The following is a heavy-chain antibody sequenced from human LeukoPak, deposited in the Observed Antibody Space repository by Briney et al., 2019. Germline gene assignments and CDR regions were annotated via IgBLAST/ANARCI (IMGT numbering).Heavy chain of an antibody. CDR2: IYYSGST. V-gene: IGHV4-59*01. CDR3: ARSSPAMVTY. J-gene: IGHJ4*02. Sequence: SETLSPTCTVSGGSISSYYWSWIRQPPGKGLEWIGYIYYSGSTNYNPSLKSRVTTSVDTSKNQFSLKLSSVTAADTAVYYCARSSPAMVTYWGQGTLVTVSS. D-gene: IGHD5-18*01. CDR1: GGSISSYY.